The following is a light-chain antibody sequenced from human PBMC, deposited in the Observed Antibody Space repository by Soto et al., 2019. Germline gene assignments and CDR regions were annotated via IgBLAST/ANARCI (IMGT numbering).Light chain of an antibody. J-gene: IGKJ3*01. CDR3: QQSYSTPFT. Sequence: DIQMTQSPSSLSASVGDRLTITCRASQNITSYLNWFQQKPGKAPKLLIYAASSLQSGVPSRFSGSGSGTDFTLTISSLQPEDFATYYCQQSYSTPFTFGPGTKVDVK. V-gene: IGKV1-39*01. CDR1: QNITSY. CDR2: AAS.